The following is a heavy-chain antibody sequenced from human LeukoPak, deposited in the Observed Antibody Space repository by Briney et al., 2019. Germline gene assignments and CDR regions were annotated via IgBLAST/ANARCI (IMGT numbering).Heavy chain of an antibody. CDR2: IKQDGSEK. V-gene: IGHV3-7*01. Sequence: GGSLRLSCAASGFTFSSYWMSWVRQAPGKGLEWVANIKQDGSEKYYVDSVKDRFTISRDNAKNSLYLQMNSLRAEDTAVYYCARDGGLWFGKHFDYWGQGTLVTVSS. CDR1: GFTFSSYW. J-gene: IGHJ4*02. D-gene: IGHD3-10*01. CDR3: ARDGGLWFGKHFDY.